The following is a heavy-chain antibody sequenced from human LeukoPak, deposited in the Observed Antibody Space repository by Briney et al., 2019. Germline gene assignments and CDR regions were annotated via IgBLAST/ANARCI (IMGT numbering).Heavy chain of an antibody. J-gene: IGHJ4*02. CDR3: TTDPTY. Sequence: PGGSLRLSCAASGFTFSNAWMSWVRQAPGKGLEWVGRFKSKTDGGTTDYAAPVKGRFTVSRDDSKNTFYLQMNSLKTEDTAAYYCTTDPTYWGRGTLVTISS. V-gene: IGHV3-15*01. CDR2: FKSKTDGGTT. CDR1: GFTFSNAW.